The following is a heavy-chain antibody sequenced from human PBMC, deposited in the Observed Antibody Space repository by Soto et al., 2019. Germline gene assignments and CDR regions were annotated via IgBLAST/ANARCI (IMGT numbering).Heavy chain of an antibody. CDR3: ARDRLGFCLSSSCPPYYGMDV. Sequence: GASVKVSCKASGYTFGYYGISWARQAPGQGLEWMGWISGYNGRTDYAQNLQGRVTMTTDTSTSTVYMELRSLRSEDTAVSYCARDRLGFCLSSSCPPYYGMDVWGQGTTVTVSS. CDR1: GYTFGYYG. J-gene: IGHJ6*02. CDR2: ISGYNGRT. V-gene: IGHV1-18*01. D-gene: IGHD2-15*01.